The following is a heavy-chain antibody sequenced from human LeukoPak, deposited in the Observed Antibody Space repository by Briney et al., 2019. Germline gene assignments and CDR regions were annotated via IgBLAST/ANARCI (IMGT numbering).Heavy chain of an antibody. CDR1: GYTFTSYY. Sequence: GASVKVSCKASGYTFTSYYMHWVRQAPGQGLEWMGIINPSGGSTSYAQKFQGRVTMTRDTSISTAYMELSRLRSDDTAVYYCARDLVALGATAEYFQHWGQGTLVTVSS. J-gene: IGHJ1*01. D-gene: IGHD1-26*01. V-gene: IGHV1-46*01. CDR3: ARDLVALGATAEYFQH. CDR2: INPSGGST.